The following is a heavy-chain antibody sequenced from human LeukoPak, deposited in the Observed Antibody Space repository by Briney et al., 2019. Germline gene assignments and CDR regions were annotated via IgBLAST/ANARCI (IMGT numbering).Heavy chain of an antibody. CDR2: VYHSGST. Sequence: SETLSLTCTVSGYSISTGYYWGWVRQPPGKGLEWIGTVYHSGSTYYNPSLRSRVTISVETSKNQFSLKVRSMTAADTAVYYCARVPGVYYDRLTGYGSGWFDPWGQGTLVTVSS. CDR1: GYSISTGYY. CDR3: ARVPGVYYDRLTGYGSGWFDP. V-gene: IGHV4-38-2*02. J-gene: IGHJ5*02. D-gene: IGHD3-9*01.